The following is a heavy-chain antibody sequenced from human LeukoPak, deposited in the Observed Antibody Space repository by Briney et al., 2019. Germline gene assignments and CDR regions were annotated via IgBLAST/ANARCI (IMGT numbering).Heavy chain of an antibody. J-gene: IGHJ4*02. CDR2: ISSSGSTI. CDR3: ARVVGDYDYVWRPDY. D-gene: IGHD3-16*01. Sequence: KSGGSLRLSCAASGFTFSDYYMSWIRQAPGKGLEWVSYISSSGSTIYYADSVKGRFTISRDNAKNSLYLQMNSLRAEDTAVYYCARVVGDYDYVWRPDYWGQGTLVTVSS. V-gene: IGHV3-11*04. CDR1: GFTFSDYY.